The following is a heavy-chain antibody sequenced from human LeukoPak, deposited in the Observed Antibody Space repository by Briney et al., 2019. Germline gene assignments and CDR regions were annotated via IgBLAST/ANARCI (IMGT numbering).Heavy chain of an antibody. CDR3: ATITRYHSDGYSSRGYNDY. J-gene: IGHJ4*02. CDR2: INPNSGGT. Sequence: GASVKVSCKASGYTFTGYNMHWVRQAPGQGLEWMGWINPNSGGTNCAQKFQGRVTMTRDTSITTAYMELSSLTSDDTAVYYCATITRYHSDGYSSRGYNDYWGQGTLVTVSS. CDR1: GYTFTGYN. D-gene: IGHD5-24*01. V-gene: IGHV1-2*02.